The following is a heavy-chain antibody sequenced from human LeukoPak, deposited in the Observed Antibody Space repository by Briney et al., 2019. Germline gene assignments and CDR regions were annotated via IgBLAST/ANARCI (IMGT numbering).Heavy chain of an antibody. Sequence: NPSETLSLTCTVSGGSISSGGYYWSWIRQHPGKGPEWIGYIYYSGSTYYNPSLKSRVTISVDTSKNQFSLKLSSVTAADTAVYYCARGPAAISNWFDPWGQGTLVTVSS. CDR2: IYYSGST. CDR3: ARGPAAISNWFDP. CDR1: GGSISSGGYY. V-gene: IGHV4-31*03. J-gene: IGHJ5*02. D-gene: IGHD2-2*02.